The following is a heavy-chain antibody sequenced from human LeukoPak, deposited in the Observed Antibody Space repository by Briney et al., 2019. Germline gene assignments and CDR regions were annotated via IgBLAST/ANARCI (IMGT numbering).Heavy chain of an antibody. V-gene: IGHV3-53*01. J-gene: IGHJ4*02. CDR1: GFTVSSNY. CDR3: ATTVTTWGVFDY. Sequence: GGSLRLSCAASGFTVSSNYMSWVRQAPGKGLEWVSVIYSGGSTYYADSVKGRFTISRDNSKNTLYPQMNSLRAEDTAVYYCATTVTTWGVFDYWGQGTLVTVSP. D-gene: IGHD4-17*01. CDR2: IYSGGST.